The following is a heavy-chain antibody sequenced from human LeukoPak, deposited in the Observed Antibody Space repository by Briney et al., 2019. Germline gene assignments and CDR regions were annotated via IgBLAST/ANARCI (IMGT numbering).Heavy chain of an antibody. CDR3: GPYPHSSSYYFGMDV. Sequence: GGSLRRSCAASGFTFSSYGMHWVRQAPGKGLEWVAVIWYDGSNKYYAASVKGRFTISRDNSKNTLYLQMNSLRAEDTAVYYCGPYPHSSSYYFGMDVWGQGTTVTVSS. CDR1: GFTFSSYG. V-gene: IGHV3-33*01. J-gene: IGHJ6*01. CDR2: IWYDGSNK. D-gene: IGHD6-13*01.